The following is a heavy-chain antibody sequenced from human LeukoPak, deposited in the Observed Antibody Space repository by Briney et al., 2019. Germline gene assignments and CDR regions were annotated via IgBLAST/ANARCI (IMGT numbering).Heavy chain of an antibody. V-gene: IGHV4-38-2*01. D-gene: IGHD4-17*01. Sequence: PSETRSLTCAVSVYSITSGDYWGWIRQPPVEGLEWIGSIYHSGSTHYNPSLKSRVTISVDTSKNQFSLKVSSVTAADTAVYYCARNATTTVTTQRGWFDSWGQGTLVTVSS. J-gene: IGHJ5*01. CDR1: VYSITSGDY. CDR2: IYHSGST. CDR3: ARNATTTVTTQRGWFDS.